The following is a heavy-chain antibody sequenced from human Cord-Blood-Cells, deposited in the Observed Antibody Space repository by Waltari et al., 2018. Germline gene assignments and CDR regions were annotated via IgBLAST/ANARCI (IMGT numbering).Heavy chain of an antibody. CDR3: ASFAGDDWYFDL. CDR1: GYTFTAAY. V-gene: IGHV1-2*02. CDR2: INPNSGGT. D-gene: IGHD7-27*01. J-gene: IGHJ2*01. Sequence: QVQLVQSGAEVKKTRASVKVSCKASGYTFTAAYMHWVRPAPGQGLEWMGWINPNSGGTNYAQKFQGRVTMTRDTSISTAYMELSRLRSDDTAVYYCASFAGDDWYFDLWVRGTLVTVAS.